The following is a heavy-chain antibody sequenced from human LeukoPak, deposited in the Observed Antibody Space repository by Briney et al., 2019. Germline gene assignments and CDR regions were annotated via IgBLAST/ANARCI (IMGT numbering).Heavy chain of an antibody. CDR1: GFPFSGYS. Sequence: GGSLRLSCAASGFPFSGYSMNWVRQAPGKGLEWVSYISGSSSITYYADSVKGRFTISRDNSKNTLYLQMNSLRAEDTAVYYCAKEGALAVNLVWGKGTTVTVSS. CDR2: ISGSSSIT. CDR3: AKEGALAVNLV. D-gene: IGHD3-22*01. V-gene: IGHV3-48*01. J-gene: IGHJ6*04.